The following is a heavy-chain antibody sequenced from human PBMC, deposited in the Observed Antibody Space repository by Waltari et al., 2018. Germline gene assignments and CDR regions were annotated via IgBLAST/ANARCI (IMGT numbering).Heavy chain of an antibody. CDR3: ARDSGGMDV. CDR1: GFSLSNHW. J-gene: IGHJ6*02. Sequence: EVQLVESGGGLVKPGGSLRLSCAAYGFSLSNHWMNWVRQAPGKGLEWVATIKQDGSENFYVDSVKGRFTISRDTAKSSVFLQMNSLSAEDTAVYYCARDSGGMDVWGQGTTVTVSS. CDR2: IKQDGSEN. V-gene: IGHV3-7*01. D-gene: IGHD1-26*01.